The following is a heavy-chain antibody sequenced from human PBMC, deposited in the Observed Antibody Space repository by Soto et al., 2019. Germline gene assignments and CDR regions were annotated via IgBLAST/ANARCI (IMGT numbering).Heavy chain of an antibody. CDR3: AITSPHMTTLTYYYYYYMDV. J-gene: IGHJ6*03. Sequence: GGSLRLSCAASGFTFSSYSMNWVRQAPGKGLEWVSYISSSSSTIYYADSVKGRFTISRGNAKNSLYLQMNSLRAEDTAVYYCAITSPHMTTLTYYYYYYMDVWGKGTTVTVSS. CDR1: GFTFSSYS. CDR2: ISSSSSTI. D-gene: IGHD4-17*01. V-gene: IGHV3-48*01.